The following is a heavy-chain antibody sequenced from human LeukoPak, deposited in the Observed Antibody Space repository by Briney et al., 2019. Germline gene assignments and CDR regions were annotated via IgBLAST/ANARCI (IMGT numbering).Heavy chain of an antibody. D-gene: IGHD5-12*01. Sequence: PGGSLRLSCAGSGFTFSDYWMTWVRQAPGKGLEWVANIKLDGSEKFYVDSVKGRFTISRDNAKNSLFLEMNSLRAEDTAVYYCAREVESGYNDFDYWGQGTLVTVSS. J-gene: IGHJ4*02. CDR1: GFTFSDYW. V-gene: IGHV3-7*01. CDR3: AREVESGYNDFDY. CDR2: IKLDGSEK.